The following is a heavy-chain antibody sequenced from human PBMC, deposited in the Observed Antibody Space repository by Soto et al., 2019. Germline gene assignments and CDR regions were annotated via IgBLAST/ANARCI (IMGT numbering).Heavy chain of an antibody. J-gene: IGHJ5*02. CDR1: GFTFSSYW. V-gene: IGHV3-74*01. Sequence: EVQLVESGGGLVQPGGSLRPSCAASGFTFSSYWMHWVRQAPGKGLVWVSRINSDVSSTAYADSVKGRFTISRDNAKNTLYLQMNSLRAEDTAVYYCARAMGNIYGYGWFDPWGQGTLVTVSS. D-gene: IGHD5-18*01. CDR2: INSDVSST. CDR3: ARAMGNIYGYGWFDP.